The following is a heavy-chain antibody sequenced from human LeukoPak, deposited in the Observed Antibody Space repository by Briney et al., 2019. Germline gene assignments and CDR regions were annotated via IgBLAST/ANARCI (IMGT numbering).Heavy chain of an antibody. CDR2: ISYDGSNK. V-gene: IGHV3-30-3*01. CDR3: VPLNWNPPGDFDR. Sequence: GGSLRLSCAASGFTFSSYAMHWVRQAPGKGLEWVAVISYDGSNKYYADSVKGRFTISRDNSKNTLYPQMNSLRAEDTAVYYCVPLNWNPPGDFDRWGQGTLVTVSS. J-gene: IGHJ4*02. D-gene: IGHD1-20*01. CDR1: GFTFSSYA.